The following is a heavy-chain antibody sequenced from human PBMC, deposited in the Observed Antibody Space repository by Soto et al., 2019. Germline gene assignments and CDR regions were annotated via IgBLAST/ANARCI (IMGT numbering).Heavy chain of an antibody. J-gene: IGHJ4*02. CDR2: IYYSGST. Sequence: SETLSLTCTVSGGSISSYYWSWIRQPPGKGLEWIGYIYYSGSTNYNPSLKSRVTISVDTSKNQFSLKLSSVTAADTAVYYCASLRNGDYLFDYWGQGSLVIVSS. V-gene: IGHV4-59*08. CDR1: GGSISSYY. CDR3: ASLRNGDYLFDY. D-gene: IGHD4-17*01.